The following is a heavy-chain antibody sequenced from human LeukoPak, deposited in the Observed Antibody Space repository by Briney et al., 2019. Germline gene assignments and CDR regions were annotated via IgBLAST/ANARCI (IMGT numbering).Heavy chain of an antibody. CDR2: IYHSGST. CDR3: ARAATRTVAATRNDYYYYIDV. V-gene: IGHV4-38-2*02. CDR1: GYSISSGYY. Sequence: SETLSLTCTVSGYSISSGYYWGWIRQPPGKGLEWIGSIYHSGSTYYTPSLKSRVTISVDTSKNQFSLKLSSVTAADTAVYYWARAATRTVAATRNDYYYYIDVWGKGTTVTVSS. J-gene: IGHJ6*03. D-gene: IGHD2-15*01.